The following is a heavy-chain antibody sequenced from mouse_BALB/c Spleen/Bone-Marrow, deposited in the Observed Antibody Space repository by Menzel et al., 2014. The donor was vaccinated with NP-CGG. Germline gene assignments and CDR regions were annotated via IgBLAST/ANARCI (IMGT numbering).Heavy chain of an antibody. Sequence: QVQLQQFEAELVRPGTSVKVSCKASGYAFTNYLIEWVKQRPGQGLEWIGVINPGSGGTNYNEKFKGKATLTADKSSSTAYTEHSSLTSDDSAVYFCAREITTGYFGYWGQGTTLTVSS. V-gene: IGHV1-54*01. CDR1: GYAFTNYL. CDR2: INPGSGGT. D-gene: IGHD1-1*01. CDR3: AREITTGYFGY. J-gene: IGHJ2*01.